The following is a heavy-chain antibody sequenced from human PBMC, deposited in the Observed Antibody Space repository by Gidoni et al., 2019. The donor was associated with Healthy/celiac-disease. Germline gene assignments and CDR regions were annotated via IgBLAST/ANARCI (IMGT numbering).Heavy chain of an antibody. Sequence: QVQLVQSGAEVKKPGSSVKVSCKASAGTVSSYAISWVRQAPGQGLEWMGGIIPIFGTANYAQKFHGRVTITADESTSTAYMELSSLRSEDTAVYYCAIKYYDFWSGPYGMDVWGQGTTVTVSS. CDR2: IIPIFGTA. D-gene: IGHD3-3*01. CDR1: AGTVSSYA. J-gene: IGHJ6*02. V-gene: IGHV1-69*01. CDR3: AIKYYDFWSGPYGMDV.